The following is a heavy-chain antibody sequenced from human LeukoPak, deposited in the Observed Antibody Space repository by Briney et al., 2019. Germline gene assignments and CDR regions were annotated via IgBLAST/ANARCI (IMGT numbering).Heavy chain of an antibody. CDR3: AKTPGGYGDYAADYYYYGMDV. CDR1: GFTFSSYA. J-gene: IGHJ6*02. Sequence: PGGSLRLSCAASGFTFSSYAMSWVRQAPGEGLEWVSAISGSGGSTYYADSVKGRFTISRDNSKNTLYLQMNSLRAEDTAVYYCAKTPGGYGDYAADYYYYGMDVWGQGTTVTVSS. D-gene: IGHD4-17*01. V-gene: IGHV3-23*01. CDR2: ISGSGGST.